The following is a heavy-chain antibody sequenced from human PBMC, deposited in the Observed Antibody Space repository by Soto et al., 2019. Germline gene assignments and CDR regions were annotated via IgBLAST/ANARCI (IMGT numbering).Heavy chain of an antibody. CDR3: ARDQRDEYSSGWYSDY. CDR2: IYHSGST. Sequence: SETLSLTCAVSGGSISSGGYSWSWIRQPPGKGLEWIGYIYHSGSTYYNPSLKSRVTISVDRSKNQFSLKLSSVTAADTAVYYCARDQRDEYSSGWYSDYWGQGTLVTVPQ. J-gene: IGHJ4*02. CDR1: GGSISSGGYS. V-gene: IGHV4-30-2*01. D-gene: IGHD6-19*01.